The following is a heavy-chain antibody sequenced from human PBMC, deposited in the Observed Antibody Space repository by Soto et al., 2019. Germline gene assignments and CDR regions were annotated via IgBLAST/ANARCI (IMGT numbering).Heavy chain of an antibody. CDR1: GYTLTELS. CDR3: ATGLTSSSPYSSGWYGSVDY. J-gene: IGHJ4*02. CDR2: FDPEDGET. V-gene: IGHV1-24*01. Sequence: ASVKVSCKVSGYTLTELSMHWVRQAPGKGLEWMGGFDPEDGETIYAQKFQGRVTMTEDTSTDTAYMELSSLRSEDTAVYYCATGLTSSSPYSSGWYGSVDYWGQGTLVTVSS. D-gene: IGHD6-19*01.